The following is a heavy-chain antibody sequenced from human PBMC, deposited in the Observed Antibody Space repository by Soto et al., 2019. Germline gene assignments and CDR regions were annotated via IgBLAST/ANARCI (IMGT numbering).Heavy chain of an antibody. D-gene: IGHD3-10*01. CDR1: GFTFNNNW. J-gene: IGHJ6*03. Sequence: GGSLRLSCAATGFTFNNNWMTWVRQAPGRGLEWVANINQDGSEKFYVDSVKGRFTASRDNAKNSLYLLMNSLRAEDTAVYYFATISSVRGVIKHYYFFAVWGKGTTVPVSS. CDR2: INQDGSEK. CDR3: ATISSVRGVIKHYYFFAV. V-gene: IGHV3-7*01.